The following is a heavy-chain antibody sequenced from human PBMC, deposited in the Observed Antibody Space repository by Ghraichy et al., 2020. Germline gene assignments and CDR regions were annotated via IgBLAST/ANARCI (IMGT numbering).Heavy chain of an antibody. Sequence: ASVKVSCQVSADTFANPGISWVRRAPGQGLEWLGWISPFSGRTSYAQALQGRLTLTTDASTTTAYMELTNLRSDDTGIYYCARGGFLGDFDSWGQGTLVTVSS. CDR3: ARGGFLGDFDS. D-gene: IGHD2/OR15-2a*01. CDR1: ADTFANPG. J-gene: IGHJ4*02. V-gene: IGHV1-18*01. CDR2: ISPFSGRT.